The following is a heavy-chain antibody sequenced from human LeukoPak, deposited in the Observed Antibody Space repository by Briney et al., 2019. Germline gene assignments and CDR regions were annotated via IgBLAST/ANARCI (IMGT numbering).Heavy chain of an antibody. J-gene: IGHJ4*02. Sequence: PGGSLRLSCAASGFTFSSYAMHWVRQAPGKWLEWVAVISYDGSNKYYADSVKGRFTISRDNSKNTLYLQMNSLRAEDTAVYYCAKDDYYDTSGYRDWGQGTLVTVSS. CDR1: GFTFSSYA. CDR2: ISYDGSNK. D-gene: IGHD3-22*01. CDR3: AKDDYYDTSGYRD. V-gene: IGHV3-30*04.